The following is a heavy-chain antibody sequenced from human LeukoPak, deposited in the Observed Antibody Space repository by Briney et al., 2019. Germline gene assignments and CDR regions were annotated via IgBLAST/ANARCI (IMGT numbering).Heavy chain of an antibody. CDR1: GYTFTGYY. J-gene: IGHJ5*02. Sequence: ASVKVSCKASGYTFTGYYMHWVRQAPGQGLEWMGWINPNSGGTNYAQKFQGRVTMTRDTSISTAYMELSRLRSDDTAVYYCATAFVPPNPRGWFDPWGQGTLVTVSS. V-gene: IGHV1-2*02. CDR2: INPNSGGT. CDR3: ATAFVPPNPRGWFDP. D-gene: IGHD6-6*01.